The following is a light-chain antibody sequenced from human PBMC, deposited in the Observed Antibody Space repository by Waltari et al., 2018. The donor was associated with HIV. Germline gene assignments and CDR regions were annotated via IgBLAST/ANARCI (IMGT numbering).Light chain of an antibody. V-gene: IGLV6-57*03. CDR2: EDR. CDR1: SRHIANNS. CDR3: QSFDTTNHWV. J-gene: IGLJ3*02. Sequence: FMLTQPPSVSESPGKTVIISCTRDSRHIANNSVPWFQRRPGSAPTTLLYEDRRRPSGVPDRFSGSIDRSSNSASLTISGVMTEDEADYYCQSFDTTNHWVFGGGTKLTVL.